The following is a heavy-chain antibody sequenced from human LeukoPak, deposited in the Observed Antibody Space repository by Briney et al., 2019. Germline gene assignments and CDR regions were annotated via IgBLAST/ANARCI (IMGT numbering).Heavy chain of an antibody. CDR2: ISYDGSNK. Sequence: GRSLRLPCAASGFTFSSYAMHWVRQAPGKGLEWVAVISYDGSNKYYADSVKGRFTISRDNSKNTLYLQMNSLRAEDTAVYYCARDSFYDSSGYYFNWFDPWGQGTLVTVSS. CDR1: GFTFSSYA. D-gene: IGHD3-22*01. V-gene: IGHV3-30*04. CDR3: ARDSFYDSSGYYFNWFDP. J-gene: IGHJ5*02.